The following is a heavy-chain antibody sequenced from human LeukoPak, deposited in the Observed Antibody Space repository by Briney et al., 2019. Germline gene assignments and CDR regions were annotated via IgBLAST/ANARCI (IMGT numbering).Heavy chain of an antibody. CDR3: TRGTTGDYFDY. D-gene: IGHD1-7*01. Sequence: GGSLRLSCAASGFNFSGSAMQWVRQASGKGLEWVGRIRSKANSYATAYAASVKGRFTISRDDSKNTAYLQMNSLKTEDTAVYYCTRGTTGDYFDYWGQGTLVTVSS. J-gene: IGHJ4*02. V-gene: IGHV3-73*01. CDR1: GFNFSGSA. CDR2: IRSKANSYAT.